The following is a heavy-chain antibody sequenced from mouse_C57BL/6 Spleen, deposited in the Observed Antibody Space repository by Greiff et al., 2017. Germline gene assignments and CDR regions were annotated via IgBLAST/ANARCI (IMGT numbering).Heavy chain of an antibody. V-gene: IGHV14-3*01. CDR2: IYPANGNT. CDR1: GFTFNNTY. Sequence: VQLQQSVAELVRPGASVKLSCTASGFTFNNTYMPWVKQRPEQGLEWIGRIYPANGNTKYAPKFKGKATITADTSSNTAYLQLSSLTSADTASYYCGCSNYLDYWGQGTTLTVSA. CDR3: GCSNYLDY. J-gene: IGHJ2*01. D-gene: IGHD1-1*01.